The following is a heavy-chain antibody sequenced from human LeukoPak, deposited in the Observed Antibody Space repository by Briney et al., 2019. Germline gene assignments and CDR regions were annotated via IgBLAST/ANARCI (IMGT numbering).Heavy chain of an antibody. D-gene: IGHD2-8*01. Sequence: QAGGSLRLSCAASGFTFSNYAMSWVRQAPGKGLEWVSTITGSGGSTYYADSVKGRFTISRDNSKNTLDLQMNSLRAEDTAVYYCAKYLRYLDYWGQGTLVTVSS. CDR1: GFTFSNYA. CDR2: ITGSGGST. J-gene: IGHJ4*02. V-gene: IGHV3-23*01. CDR3: AKYLRYLDY.